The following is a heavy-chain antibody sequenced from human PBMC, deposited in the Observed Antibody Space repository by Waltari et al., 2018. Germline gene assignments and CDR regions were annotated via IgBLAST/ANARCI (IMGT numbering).Heavy chain of an antibody. CDR2: INHSGST. CDR3: ARGTVEAMDY. Sequence: QVQLQQWGAGLLKPSETLSLTCAVYGGSFSGYYWSWIRQPPGKGLEWIGEINHSGSTNYNPTHKSRVTISVDTSKTQCSLKLSSVTAADTAVYYCARGTVEAMDYWGQGTLVTVSS. V-gene: IGHV4-34*01. D-gene: IGHD1-26*01. CDR1: GGSFSGYY. J-gene: IGHJ4*02.